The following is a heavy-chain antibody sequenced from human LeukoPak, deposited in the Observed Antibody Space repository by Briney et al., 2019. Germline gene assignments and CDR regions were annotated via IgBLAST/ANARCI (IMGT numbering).Heavy chain of an antibody. CDR3: ASVPDDASGNSRYYFKT. Sequence: PGGSLRLSCAASGFILNAFGMSWLRQVPGKGLEWVSGIEWNGGRGEYADSVKGRFTISRDNAKNSLYLQMKNLRAEDTALYYCASVPDDASGNSRYYFKTWGQGTLVTVPS. J-gene: IGHJ4*02. D-gene: IGHD3-22*01. CDR2: IEWNGGRG. V-gene: IGHV3-20*04. CDR1: GFILNAFG.